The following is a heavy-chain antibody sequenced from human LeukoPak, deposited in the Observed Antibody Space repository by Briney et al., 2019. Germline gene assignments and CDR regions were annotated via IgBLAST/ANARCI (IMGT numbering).Heavy chain of an antibody. V-gene: IGHV3-23*01. Sequence: GGSLRLSCAASGFTFSSYAMSWVRQAPGKVLEWVSAISGSGGSTYYADSVKGRFTISRDNSKNTLYLQMNSLRDEDTAVYYCAKDSHWILFDDWGQGTLVTVSS. J-gene: IGHJ4*02. CDR1: GFTFSSYA. D-gene: IGHD2-2*03. CDR3: AKDSHWILFDD. CDR2: ISGSGGST.